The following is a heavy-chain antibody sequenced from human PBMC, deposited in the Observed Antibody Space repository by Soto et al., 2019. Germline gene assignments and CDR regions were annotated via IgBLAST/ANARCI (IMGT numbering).Heavy chain of an antibody. Sequence: LALTCTASGGSISSYYWSWIRQPPGKGLEWIGYIYYSGSTNYNSSLKSRVTISVDTSKNQLSLKLSSVTAADTAVYYCARATYYYDSSGYYGYYFDCWGRGTRVTVSS. CDR3: ARATYYYDSSGYYGYYFDC. J-gene: IGHJ4*02. V-gene: IGHV4-59*01. CDR1: GGSISSYY. CDR2: IYYSGST. D-gene: IGHD3-22*01.